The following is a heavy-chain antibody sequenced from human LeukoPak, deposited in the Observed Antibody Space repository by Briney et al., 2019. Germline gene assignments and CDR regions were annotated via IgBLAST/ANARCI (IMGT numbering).Heavy chain of an antibody. CDR1: GININSHI. J-gene: IGHJ4*02. Sequence: GGSLRLSCAASGININSHIMNWVRQAPGKGLEWVSYISSSSGTIYYADSVKGRFTISRDNAKNSLYLQMNSLRAEDTAVYYCATEPDYYDSSGPGYWGQGTLVTVSS. CDR3: ATEPDYYDSSGPGY. V-gene: IGHV3-48*01. CDR2: ISSSSGTI. D-gene: IGHD3-22*01.